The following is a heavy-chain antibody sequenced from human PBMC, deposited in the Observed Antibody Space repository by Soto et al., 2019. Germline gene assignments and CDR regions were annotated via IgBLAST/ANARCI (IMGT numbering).Heavy chain of an antibody. V-gene: IGHV3-21*01. Sequence: EVQLVESGGGLVKPAGSLRLSCAASGFTFSGYTMNWGRQAPGKGLEWVSSISGSSGFIYYTDSVKGRVTISGDNDRNELYLQMNSLRAEDTAVYYCARHGKPVVGVWYFDFWGQGALVTVSS. CDR3: ARHGKPVVGVWYFDF. J-gene: IGHJ4*02. CDR1: GFTFSGYT. D-gene: IGHD2-15*01. CDR2: ISGSSGFI.